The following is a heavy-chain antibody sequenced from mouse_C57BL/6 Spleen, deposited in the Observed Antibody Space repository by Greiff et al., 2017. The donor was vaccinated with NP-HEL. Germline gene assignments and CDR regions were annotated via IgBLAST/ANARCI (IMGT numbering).Heavy chain of an antibody. CDR3: ARSNDYKGAWFAY. Sequence: VQLQQPGAELVMPGASVKLSCKASGYTFTSYWMHWVKQRPGQGLEWIGEIDPSDSYTNYNQKFKGKSTLTVDKSSSTAYMQLSSLTSEDSAVYYCARSNDYKGAWFAYWGQGTLVTVSA. V-gene: IGHV1-69*01. J-gene: IGHJ3*01. CDR1: GYTFTSYW. D-gene: IGHD2-4*01. CDR2: IDPSDSYT.